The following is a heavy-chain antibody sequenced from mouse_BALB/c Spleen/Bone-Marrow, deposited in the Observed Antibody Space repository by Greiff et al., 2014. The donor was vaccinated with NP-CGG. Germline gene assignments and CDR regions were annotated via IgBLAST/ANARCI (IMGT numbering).Heavy chain of an antibody. CDR2: ISSGSSTI. D-gene: IGHD2-14*01. J-gene: IGHJ2*01. CDR3: ARDVPLYDVGYFDY. CDR1: GFTLSSFG. V-gene: IGHV5-17*02. Sequence: EVQVVESGGGLVQPGGSRKLSCAASGFTLSSFGMHWVRQAPEKGLEWVAYISSGSSTIYYADTVKGRFTISRDNPENTLFLQKTSLRSEDTAMYYGARDVPLYDVGYFDYWGQGTTLTVSS.